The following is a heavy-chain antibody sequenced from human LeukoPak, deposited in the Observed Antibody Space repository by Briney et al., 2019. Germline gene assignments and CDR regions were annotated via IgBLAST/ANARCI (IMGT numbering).Heavy chain of an antibody. CDR1: GGTFSSYA. V-gene: IGHV1-69*13. D-gene: IGHD2-2*01. CDR3: ASADTRYCSITSCYRNYYYYGMDV. CDR2: IIPIFGTA. J-gene: IGHJ6*02. Sequence: ASLNVSCKASGGTFSSYAISWVRQAPGQGLEWMGGIIPIFGTANNAQKFQGRVTITADESTSTAYLELSSRRTDDTAVYYCASADTRYCSITSCYRNYYYYGMDVWGQGTTVTVSS.